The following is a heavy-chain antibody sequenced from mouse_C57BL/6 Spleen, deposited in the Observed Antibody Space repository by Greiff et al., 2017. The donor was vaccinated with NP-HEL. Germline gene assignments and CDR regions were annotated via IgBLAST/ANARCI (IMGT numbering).Heavy chain of an antibody. Sequence: EVKLVESGGGLVKPGGSLKLSCAASGFTFSSYTMSWVRQTPEKRLEWVATISGGGGNTYYPDSVKGRFTISRDNAKNTLYLQMSSLRSEDTALYYCARQGYYSNYDYWGQGTTLTVSS. D-gene: IGHD2-5*01. CDR1: GFTFSSYT. CDR3: ARQGYYSNYDY. J-gene: IGHJ2*01. V-gene: IGHV5-9*01. CDR2: ISGGGGNT.